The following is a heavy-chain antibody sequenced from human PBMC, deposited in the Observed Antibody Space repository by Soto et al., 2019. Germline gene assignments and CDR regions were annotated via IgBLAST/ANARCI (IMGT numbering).Heavy chain of an antibody. V-gene: IGHV1-69*12. CDR3: ARIRLGDYGDRFYYYYGMDV. J-gene: IGHJ6*02. D-gene: IGHD4-17*01. Sequence: QVQLVQSGAEVKKPGSSVKVSCKASGGTFSSYAISWVRQAPGQGLEWMGGIIPIFGTANYAQKFQGRGTITADESTSTAYMELSSLRSEDTAVYYCARIRLGDYGDRFYYYYGMDVWGQGTTVTVSS. CDR2: IIPIFGTA. CDR1: GGTFSSYA.